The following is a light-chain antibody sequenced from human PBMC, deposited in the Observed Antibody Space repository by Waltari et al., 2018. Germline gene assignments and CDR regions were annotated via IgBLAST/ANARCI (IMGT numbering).Light chain of an antibody. Sequence: DIVMTQSPDSLAVSLCERATINFKYSQSVLYSSNNQYYISWYQQKPRKPPKLLIYWASTREYGVPDRFSGSGSGTDFTLTISSLQAEDVADYYCQQYYTTPYTFGQGTRLHIK. CDR3: QQYYTTPYT. CDR2: WAS. CDR1: QSVLYSSNNQYY. V-gene: IGKV4-1*01. J-gene: IGKJ2*01.